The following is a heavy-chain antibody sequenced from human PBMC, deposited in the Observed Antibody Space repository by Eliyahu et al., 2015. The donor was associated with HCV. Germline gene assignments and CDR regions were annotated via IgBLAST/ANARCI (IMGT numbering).Heavy chain of an antibody. V-gene: IGHV1-18*01. Sequence: QVQLVQSGAEVKKPGASVKVSCKASGYTFTSYGISWVRQAXGQGLEWXGWISAYNGXTNXAQKLQGRVTMXTDTSTSTAYMELRSLRSDDTAVYYCARDGSEGEWLRLYYYGMDVWGQGTTVTVSS. CDR1: GYTFTSYG. D-gene: IGHD5-12*01. CDR3: ARDGSEGEWLRLYYYGMDV. CDR2: ISAYNGXT. J-gene: IGHJ6*02.